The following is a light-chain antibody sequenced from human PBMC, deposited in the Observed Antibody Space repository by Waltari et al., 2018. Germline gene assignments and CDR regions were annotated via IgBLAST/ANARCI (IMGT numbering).Light chain of an antibody. V-gene: IGLV1-51*01. Sequence: QSVLTQPPSVSAAPGQDVTIPCSGSSPNVGSTFVPGYQQLPGMAPKLLIHDDHRRPSVTPNRFSGSKSGTSATLAITGLQTDDEADYYCAAWDSSLRAMTFGGGTKLTAL. CDR1: SPNVGSTF. CDR2: DDH. CDR3: AAWDSSLRAMT. J-gene: IGLJ2*01.